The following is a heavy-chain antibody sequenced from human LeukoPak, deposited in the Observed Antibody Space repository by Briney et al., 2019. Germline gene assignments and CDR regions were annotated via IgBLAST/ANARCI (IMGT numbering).Heavy chain of an antibody. V-gene: IGHV1-24*01. Sequence: ASVKVSCKASGYTFTGYYMHWVRQAPGKGLEWMGGFDPEDGETIYAQKFQGRVTMTRDMSTSTVYMELSSLRSEDTAVYYCASQPEYYDSSGYPSGAFDYWGQGTLVTVSS. D-gene: IGHD3-22*01. CDR2: FDPEDGET. CDR3: ASQPEYYDSSGYPSGAFDY. J-gene: IGHJ4*02. CDR1: GYTFTGYY.